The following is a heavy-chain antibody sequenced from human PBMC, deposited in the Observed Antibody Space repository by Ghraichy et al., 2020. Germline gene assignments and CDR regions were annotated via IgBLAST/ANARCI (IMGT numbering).Heavy chain of an antibody. J-gene: IGHJ6*02. V-gene: IGHV3-23*01. Sequence: GGPLRLSCAASGFTFSNYAMGWVRQAPGKGLEWVSSISGSGGSIYYADSVKGRFTISRDNSKNTLYLQMRSLRAEDTAVYYCAIANYYYYYGMDVWGQGTTVTVSS. CDR1: GFTFSNYA. CDR2: ISGSGGSI. CDR3: AIANYYYYYGMDV.